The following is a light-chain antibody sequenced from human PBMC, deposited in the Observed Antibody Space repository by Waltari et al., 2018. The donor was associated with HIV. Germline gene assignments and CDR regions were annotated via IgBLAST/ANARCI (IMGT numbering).Light chain of an antibody. CDR3: HLYDNSPQLT. V-gene: IGKV3-20*01. Sequence: EVVLTQSPGTLPLSPGDRATLSCRPSQSVSSTYLAWYQQRPGQAPRLLIYGASHRATGIPDRFSGSGSGTDFVLTISRLEPEDFAMYYCHLYDNSPQLTFGGGTKVEIK. CDR1: QSVSSTY. CDR2: GAS. J-gene: IGKJ4*01.